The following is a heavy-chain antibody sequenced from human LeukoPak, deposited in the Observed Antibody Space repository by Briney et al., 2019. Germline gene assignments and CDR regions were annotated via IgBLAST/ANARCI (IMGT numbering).Heavy chain of an antibody. CDR2: IRNKTYRGTA. Sequence: GGSLRLSCAASGITFSNAWMSWVRQAPGKGLEWVGRIRNKTYRGTADYAAPVKGRFTISIDDSKNTLYLQMNSLKTEDTAVYFCTTDSGAYDYNYWGQGTLVTISS. D-gene: IGHD5-12*01. V-gene: IGHV3-15*01. CDR1: GITFSNAW. J-gene: IGHJ4*02. CDR3: TTDSGAYDYNY.